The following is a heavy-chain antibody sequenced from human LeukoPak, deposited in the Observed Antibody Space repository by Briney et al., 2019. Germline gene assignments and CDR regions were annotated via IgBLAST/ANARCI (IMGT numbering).Heavy chain of an antibody. V-gene: IGHV4-59*08. D-gene: IGHD6-13*01. CDR1: GGSISSYY. Sequence: SETLSLTCTVSGGSISSYYWSWIRQPPGKGLEWIGYIYYSGGTNYNPSLKSRVTISVDTSKNQFSLKLSSVTAADTAVYYCARYSSSWYSLDAFDIWGQGTMVTVSS. CDR3: ARYSSSWYSLDAFDI. CDR2: IYYSGGT. J-gene: IGHJ3*02.